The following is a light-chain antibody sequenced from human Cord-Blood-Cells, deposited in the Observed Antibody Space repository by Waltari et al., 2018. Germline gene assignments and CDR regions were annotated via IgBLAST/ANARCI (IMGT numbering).Light chain of an antibody. Sequence: SYVLTQPPSVSVAPGKTARITCGGNKIGSKRVHWYQQKPGQAPVLVVYDDCDRPSGIPERFSGSNSGNTATLTISMVEAEDEADYYCQVWDSSSDREVFGGGTKLTVL. CDR3: QVWDSSSDREV. CDR2: DDC. V-gene: IGLV3-21*03. J-gene: IGLJ3*02. CDR1: KIGSKR.